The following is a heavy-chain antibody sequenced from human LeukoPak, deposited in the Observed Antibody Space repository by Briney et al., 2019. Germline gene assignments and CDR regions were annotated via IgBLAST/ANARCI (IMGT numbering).Heavy chain of an antibody. D-gene: IGHD3-22*01. V-gene: IGHV1-69*04. CDR1: GGTFSSYT. CDR2: IIPILGIA. J-gene: IGHJ4*02. Sequence: SVMVSCKASGGTFSSYTISWVRQAPGQGLEWMGRIIPILGIANYAQKFQGRVTITADKSTSTAYMELSSLRSEDTAVYYCAREGIETMRAVFDYWGQGTLVTVSS. CDR3: AREGIETMRAVFDY.